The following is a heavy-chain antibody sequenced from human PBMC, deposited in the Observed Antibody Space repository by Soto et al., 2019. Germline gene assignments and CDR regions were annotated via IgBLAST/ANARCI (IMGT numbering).Heavy chain of an antibody. J-gene: IGHJ4*02. CDR3: ARGRNESSSSWYVD. D-gene: IGHD6-13*01. CDR1: GGSFSGYC. Sequence: SETLSLTCAVYGGSFSGYCWSWIRQPPGKGLEWIGEVDHSGSTNYNPSLKSRVTISVXTXXXXXXXKLSSVTAADTAVHYRARGRNESSSSWYVDWGQGTLVTVSS. CDR2: VDHSGST. V-gene: IGHV4-34*01.